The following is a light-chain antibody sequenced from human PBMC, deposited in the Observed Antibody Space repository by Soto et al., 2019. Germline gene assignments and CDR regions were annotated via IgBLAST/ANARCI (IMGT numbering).Light chain of an antibody. J-gene: IGKJ4*01. CDR2: DAS. V-gene: IGKV3-11*01. CDR3: QQRCNWLPLT. CDR1: QSVSSY. Sequence: EIVLTQSPATKSLSPGERATLSCRASQSVSSYLAWYQQKPGQAPRLLIYDASNRATGIPARFSGSGSGTDFTFIISFLVPEAFAVYYCQQRCNWLPLTFCVGSKVE.